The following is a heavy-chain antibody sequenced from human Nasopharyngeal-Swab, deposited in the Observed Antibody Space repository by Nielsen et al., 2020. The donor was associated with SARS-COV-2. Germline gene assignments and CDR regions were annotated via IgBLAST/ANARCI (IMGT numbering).Heavy chain of an antibody. J-gene: IGHJ4*02. D-gene: IGHD3-22*01. V-gene: IGHV3-53*01. CDR3: ARTMGGYYDSSGYTLEWFDY. CDR1: GFTVSSNY. Sequence: GGSLRLSCAASGFTVSSNYMSWVRQAPGKGLEWASVIYSGGSTYYADSVKGRFTISRDNSKNTLYLQMNSLRAEDTAVYYCARTMGGYYDSSGYTLEWFDYWGQGTLVTVSS. CDR2: IYSGGST.